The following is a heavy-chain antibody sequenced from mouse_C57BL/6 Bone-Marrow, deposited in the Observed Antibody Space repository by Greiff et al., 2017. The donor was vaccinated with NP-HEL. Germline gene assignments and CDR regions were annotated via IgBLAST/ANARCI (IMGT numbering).Heavy chain of an antibody. CDR3: ARGYYGSSPYWYFDV. CDR1: GYTFTDYY. Sequence: VQLQQSGPELVKPGASVKISCKASGYTFTDYYMNWVKQSHGKSLEWIGDINPNNGGTSYNQKLKGKATLTVDKSSSTAYMELRSLTSEDSAVYYCARGYYGSSPYWYFDVWGTGTTVTVSS. CDR2: INPNNGGT. D-gene: IGHD1-1*01. V-gene: IGHV1-26*01. J-gene: IGHJ1*03.